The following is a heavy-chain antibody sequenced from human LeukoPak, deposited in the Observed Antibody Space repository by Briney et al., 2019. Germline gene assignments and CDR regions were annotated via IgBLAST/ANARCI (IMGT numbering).Heavy chain of an antibody. CDR3: ARDNSFHGTYGSGSYYPY. V-gene: IGHV1-18*04. CDR1: GYTFTSYG. Sequence: ASVKVSCKASGYTFTSYGISWVRQAPGQGLEWMGWISAYNGNTNYAQKLQGRVTMTTDTSTSTAYMELRSLRSDDTAVYYCARDNSFHGTYGSGSYYPYWGQGTLVTVSS. D-gene: IGHD3-10*01. J-gene: IGHJ4*02. CDR2: ISAYNGNT.